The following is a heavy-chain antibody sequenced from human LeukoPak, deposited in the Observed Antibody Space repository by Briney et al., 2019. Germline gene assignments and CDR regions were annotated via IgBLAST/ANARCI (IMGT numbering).Heavy chain of an antibody. CDR1: GFTFSNYW. J-gene: IGHJ4*02. CDR2: IGSDGSDT. V-gene: IGHV3-74*01. Sequence: PGGSLRLSCAASGFTFSNYWMHWVRQAPGKGLVWVSRIGSDGSDTSYADFVKGRFTISRDNAKNTVYLQMNSLRAEDTAVYYCVREYYDYVLEPFDYWGXGTLVTVSS. CDR3: VREYYDYVLEPFDY. D-gene: IGHD3-16*01.